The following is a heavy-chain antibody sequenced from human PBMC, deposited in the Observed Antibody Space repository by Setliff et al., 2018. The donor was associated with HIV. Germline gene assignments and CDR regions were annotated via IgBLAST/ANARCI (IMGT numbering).Heavy chain of an antibody. CDR1: GVSITYNY. Sequence: SETLSLTCTVSGVSITYNYWTWIRQPPGKGPEWIGYIHYSGATAFNPSLNSRVTTSMDPSKNQVSLKMTSVTAADTAAYYCARVGHETGGAFDNWGQGTTVTVSS. CDR2: IHYSGAT. CDR3: ARVGHETGGAFDN. J-gene: IGHJ3*02. D-gene: IGHD3-16*01. V-gene: IGHV4-59*01.